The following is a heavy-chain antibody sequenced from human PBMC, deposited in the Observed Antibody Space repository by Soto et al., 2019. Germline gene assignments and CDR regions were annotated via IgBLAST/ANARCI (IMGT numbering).Heavy chain of an antibody. J-gene: IGHJ4*02. D-gene: IGHD3-9*01. CDR2: VSGTGGST. CDR3: AKGSLLTGYFL. CDR1: GFTFSNYA. Sequence: EVQLLESGGGLVQPGGSLRLSCAASGFTFSNYAMSWVRQAPGKGLEWVSAVSGTGGSTNYADSVKGRFTISRDNSKNTVKLQNNSLRAEDTAVYYCAKGSLLTGYFLWGQGTLVTVSS. V-gene: IGHV3-23*01.